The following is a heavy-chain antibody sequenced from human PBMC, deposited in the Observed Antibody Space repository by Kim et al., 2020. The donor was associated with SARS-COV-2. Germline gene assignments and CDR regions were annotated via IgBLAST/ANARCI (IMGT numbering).Heavy chain of an antibody. D-gene: IGHD3-3*01. V-gene: IGHV3-48*03. J-gene: IGHJ4*02. CDR3: ARDRGRIAIFGVVPSGFDV. Sequence: KGRFTISRDNAKNSLYLQMNSLRAEDTAVYCCARDRGRIAIFGVVPSGFDVWGQGTLVTVSS.